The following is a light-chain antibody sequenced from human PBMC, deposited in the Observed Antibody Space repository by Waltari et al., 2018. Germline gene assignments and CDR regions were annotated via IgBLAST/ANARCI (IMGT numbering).Light chain of an antibody. CDR2: ANN. CDR1: RSNSRAHYD. CDR3: QSYDSGLSGWV. J-gene: IGLJ3*02. Sequence: QSVLTQPPSVSGAPGQRVTISCTESRSNSRAHYDVHWYRQLPGTAPKLRIYANNNPPSCAPERFSVSRACTSAALAITGLQAEDEADYYCQSYDSGLSGWVFGGGTKLTVL. V-gene: IGLV1-40*01.